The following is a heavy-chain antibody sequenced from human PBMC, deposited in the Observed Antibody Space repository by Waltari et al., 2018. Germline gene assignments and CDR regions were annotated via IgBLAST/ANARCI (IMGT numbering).Heavy chain of an antibody. J-gene: IGHJ4*02. CDR3: ACLEGGRSLGY. V-gene: IGHV1-2*07. CDR2: NNPNSGGT. Sequence: QVQLVQSGAEVKKPGASVKVSCKASGYTFTGYYMHWVRQAPGQGLEWMGANNPNSGGTNYAHKCQGRVTMTRETAISTAYMELSMLRSDDTAVDYGACLEGGRSLGYWGQGTLVTVSS. CDR1: GYTFTGYY. D-gene: IGHD3-16*01.